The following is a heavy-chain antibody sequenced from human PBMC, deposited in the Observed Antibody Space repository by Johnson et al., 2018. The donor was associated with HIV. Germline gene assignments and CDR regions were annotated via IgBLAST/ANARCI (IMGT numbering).Heavy chain of an antibody. D-gene: IGHD3-10*01. J-gene: IGHJ3*02. CDR2: IRYDGSNK. CDR1: GFAFNAYG. CDR3: ARGPLFYYSSGLWAFDI. V-gene: IGHV3-30*02. Sequence: QVQLVESGGGVVQPGGSLTLSCAASGFAFNAYGMHWVRQAPGKGLQWVTFIRYDGSNKYYVDSVKGRFTISRDNANNTLYLQMSGLSAEDTAVYYCARGPLFYYSSGLWAFDIWGQGTMVTVSS.